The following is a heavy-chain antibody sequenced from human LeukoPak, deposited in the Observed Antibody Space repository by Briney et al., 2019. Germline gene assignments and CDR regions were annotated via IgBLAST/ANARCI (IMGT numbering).Heavy chain of an antibody. CDR3: ARLTGDYDYYYYYYMDV. Sequence: PSQTLSLTCTVSGGSISSGSYYWSWIRQPAGKGLEWIGRIYTSGSTNYNPSLKSRVTISVDKSKNQFSLKLSSVTAADTAVYYCARLTGDYDYYYYYYMDVWGKGTTVTVSS. D-gene: IGHD4-17*01. CDR1: GGSISSGSYY. CDR2: IYTSGST. J-gene: IGHJ6*03. V-gene: IGHV4-61*02.